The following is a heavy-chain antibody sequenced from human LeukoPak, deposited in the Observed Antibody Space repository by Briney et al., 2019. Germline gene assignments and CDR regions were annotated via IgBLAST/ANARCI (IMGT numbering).Heavy chain of an antibody. CDR2: IRFDGTNK. CDR3: AKDARYCSSTSCYFKPYYFDY. V-gene: IGHV3-30*02. CDR1: GFSFSNYG. D-gene: IGHD2-2*01. Sequence: GGSLRLSCAASGFSFSNYGMHWVRQAPGKGLEWVAFIRFDGTNKFYADSVKGRFTISRDNSKNTLYLQMNSLRAEDTAVYYCAKDARYCSSTSCYFKPYYFDYWGQGTLVTVSS. J-gene: IGHJ4*02.